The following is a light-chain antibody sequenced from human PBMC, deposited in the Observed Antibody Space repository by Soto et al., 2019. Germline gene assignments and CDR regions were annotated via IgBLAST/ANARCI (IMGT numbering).Light chain of an antibody. V-gene: IGLV2-8*01. CDR3: NSYVGSSNVNWV. Sequence: QSALTQPPSASGSPGQSVTISCTGTSSDVGKYDYVSWFQHHPGKAPKLIIYEVSKRPSGVPDRFSGSKSGSTASLTVSGLQTEDEADYYCNSYVGSSNVNWVFGGGTKLTVL. J-gene: IGLJ3*02. CDR2: EVS. CDR1: SSDVGKYDY.